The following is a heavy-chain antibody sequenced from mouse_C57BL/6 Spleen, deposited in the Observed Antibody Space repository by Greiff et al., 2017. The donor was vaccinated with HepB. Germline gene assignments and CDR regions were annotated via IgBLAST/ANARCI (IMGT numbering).Heavy chain of an antibody. CDR2: IYPGNSDT. Sequence: VQLQQSGTVLARPGASVKMSCKTSGYTFTSYWMHWVKQRPGQGLEWIGAIYPGNSDTSYNQKFKGKAKLTAVTSASTAYMELSSLTDEDSAVYCCTRAYNGVPRFAYWGQGTLVTVSA. J-gene: IGHJ3*01. CDR1: GYTFTSYW. V-gene: IGHV1-5*01. D-gene: IGHD2-3*01. CDR3: TRAYNGVPRFAY.